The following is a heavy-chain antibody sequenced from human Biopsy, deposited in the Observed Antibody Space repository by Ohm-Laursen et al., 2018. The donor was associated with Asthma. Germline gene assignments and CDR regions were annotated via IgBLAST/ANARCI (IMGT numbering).Heavy chain of an antibody. Sequence: SLRLSCAASGFILSNYDMHWVRQAPGKRLEWVAVLSYNGNNKYYADSVRGRFTISRDNSENTLYLQMNSLRVEDTAVYYCARDVMEWYLPAFDFWGQGTLVTVSS. D-gene: IGHD3-3*01. CDR3: ARDVMEWYLPAFDF. J-gene: IGHJ4*02. CDR2: LSYNGNNK. CDR1: GFILSNYD. V-gene: IGHV3-30*03.